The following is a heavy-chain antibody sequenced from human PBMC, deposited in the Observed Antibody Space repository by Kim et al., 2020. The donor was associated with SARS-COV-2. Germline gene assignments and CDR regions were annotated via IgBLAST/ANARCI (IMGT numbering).Heavy chain of an antibody. CDR2: IIPFCATT. D-gene: IGHD1-26*01. V-gene: IGHV1-69*06. CDR1: GDTLTRYA. CDR3: ASATFSVAFELNWLLGCYG. Sequence: SVKVSCKASGDTLTRYAINWVRQAPGQGLEWMAGIIPFCATTKYAQRFQGRVTMTADKSMNTAYMELTSLRSDDTAVYYCASATFSVAFELNWLLGCYG. J-gene: IGHJ6*01.